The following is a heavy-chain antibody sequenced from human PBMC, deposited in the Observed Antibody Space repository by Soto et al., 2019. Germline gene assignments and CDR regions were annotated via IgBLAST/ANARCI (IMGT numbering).Heavy chain of an antibody. Sequence: EVQLLESGGGLVQPGGSLRLSCAASGFTFSKYDMSWVRQAPGKGLEWVSTLTSSGDSTDYADSVKGRFTISRDNSKNTLYVQMNSLRAEDTVVYFCAKGKWLDNWGQGTLVTVSS. V-gene: IGHV3-23*01. D-gene: IGHD5-12*01. CDR1: GFTFSKYD. CDR3: AKGKWLDN. CDR2: LTSSGDST. J-gene: IGHJ4*02.